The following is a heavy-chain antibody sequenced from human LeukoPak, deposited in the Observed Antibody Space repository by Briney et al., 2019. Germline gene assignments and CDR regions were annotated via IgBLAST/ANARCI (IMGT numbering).Heavy chain of an antibody. D-gene: IGHD5-18*01. Sequence: SETLSLTCTVSGGSISSYYWSWIRQPPGKGLEWIGSIYHSGSTYYNPSLKSRVTISVDTSKNQFSLKLSSVTAADTAVYYCASPAMAFIDQGRYNYYYYMDVWGKGTTVTVSS. V-gene: IGHV4-59*08. J-gene: IGHJ6*03. CDR2: IYHSGST. CDR1: GGSISSYY. CDR3: ASPAMAFIDQGRYNYYYYMDV.